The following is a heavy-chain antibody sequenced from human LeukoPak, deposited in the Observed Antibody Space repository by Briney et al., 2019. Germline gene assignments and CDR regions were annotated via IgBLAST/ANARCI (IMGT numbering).Heavy chain of an antibody. CDR3: AKPKGNYYDSSGYYGPFDY. D-gene: IGHD3-22*01. J-gene: IGHJ4*02. V-gene: IGHV3-23*01. CDR1: GFTFSSYA. Sequence: PGGSLRLSCAAPGFTFSSYAMSWVRQAPGKGLEWVSAISGSGGSTYYADSVKGRFTISRDNSKNTLYLQMNSLRAEDTAVYYCAKPKGNYYDSSGYYGPFDYWGQGTLVTVSS. CDR2: ISGSGGST.